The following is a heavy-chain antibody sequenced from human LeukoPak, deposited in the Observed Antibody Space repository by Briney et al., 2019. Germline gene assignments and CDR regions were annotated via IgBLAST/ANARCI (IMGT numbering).Heavy chain of an antibody. CDR3: ARDRYFKRPIAAANFDY. Sequence: GGSLRLSCAASGFTFSSYEMNWVRQAPGKGLEWVSYISSSGSTIYYADSVKGRFTISRDNAKNSLYLQMNSLRAEDTALYYCARDRYFKRPIAAANFDYWGQGTLVTVSS. CDR1: GFTFSSYE. D-gene: IGHD6-13*01. V-gene: IGHV3-48*03. J-gene: IGHJ4*02. CDR2: ISSSGSTI.